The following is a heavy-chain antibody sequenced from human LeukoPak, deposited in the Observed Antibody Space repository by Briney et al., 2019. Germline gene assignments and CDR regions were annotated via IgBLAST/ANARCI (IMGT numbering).Heavy chain of an antibody. CDR1: GFTFDDYA. Sequence: PGGSLRLSCAASGFTFDDYAMHWVRQAPGKGLEWVSLISGDGGSTYYADSVKGRFTISRDNSKNSLYLQMNGLRTEDTALYYCAKDLPTRQWLAEGLDYWGQGTLVTVSS. CDR2: ISGDGGST. D-gene: IGHD6-19*01. V-gene: IGHV3-43*02. J-gene: IGHJ4*02. CDR3: AKDLPTRQWLAEGLDY.